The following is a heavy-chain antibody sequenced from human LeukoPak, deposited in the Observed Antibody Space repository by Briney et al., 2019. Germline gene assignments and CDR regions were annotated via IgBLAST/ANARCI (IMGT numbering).Heavy chain of an antibody. J-gene: IGHJ4*02. V-gene: IGHV4-39*01. Sequence: SETLSLTCTVSGDSISSTSYYWDWIRQPPGKGLEWIGSIYNSGTTYYNPSLKSRVTISVDTSKNQFSLKLSSVTAADTAVYYCARHLDGVDYWGQGTLVTVSS. CDR1: GDSISSTSYY. CDR3: ARHLDGVDY. CDR2: IYNSGTT.